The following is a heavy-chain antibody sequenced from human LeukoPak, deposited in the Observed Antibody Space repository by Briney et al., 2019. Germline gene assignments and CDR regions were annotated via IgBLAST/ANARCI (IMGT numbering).Heavy chain of an antibody. CDR1: GGSISSSSYY. D-gene: IGHD4-23*01. Sequence: SETLSLTCTVSGGSISSSSYYWGWIRQPPGKGLEWIGSLYYSGSTYYNPSLKSRVTISVDTSKNQFSLKLSSVTAADTAVYYCARHPTVGSRHFDYWGQGTLVTVSS. J-gene: IGHJ4*02. CDR2: LYYSGST. CDR3: ARHPTVGSRHFDY. V-gene: IGHV4-39*01.